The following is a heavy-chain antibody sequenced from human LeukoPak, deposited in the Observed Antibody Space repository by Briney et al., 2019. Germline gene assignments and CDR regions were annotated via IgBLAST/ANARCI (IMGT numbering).Heavy chain of an antibody. J-gene: IGHJ4*02. V-gene: IGHV5-51*01. CDR2: IYPGDSDT. D-gene: IGHD6-19*01. CDR1: GYKFTTYW. Sequence: GESLKISCKGSGYKFTTYWIGWVRQMPGKGLEWMGIIYPGDSDTRYSPSFQGQVTISADKSISTAYLQWTSLKASDTAMYYCARGGDSSGWPGAYFNSWGQGTLVTVFS. CDR3: ARGGDSSGWPGAYFNS.